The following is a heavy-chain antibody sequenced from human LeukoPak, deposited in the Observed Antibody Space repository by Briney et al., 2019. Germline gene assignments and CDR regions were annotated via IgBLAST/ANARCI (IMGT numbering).Heavy chain of an antibody. CDR3: ARVETLYGGGFDY. CDR2: ISYDGSNK. Sequence: GGSLRLSCAASGFTFSSYAMHWVRQAPGKGLEWVAVISYDGSNKYYADSVKGRFTISRDNSKNTLYLQMNSLRAEDTAVYYCARVETLYGGGFDYWGQGTLVTVSS. J-gene: IGHJ4*02. D-gene: IGHD4-23*01. CDR1: GFTFSSYA. V-gene: IGHV3-30*04.